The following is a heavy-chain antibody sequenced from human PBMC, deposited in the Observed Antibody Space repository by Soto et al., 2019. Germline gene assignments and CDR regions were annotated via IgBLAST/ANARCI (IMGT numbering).Heavy chain of an antibody. J-gene: IGHJ6*02. CDR3: ARDSRIAVAGYGMDV. D-gene: IGHD6-19*01. V-gene: IGHV4-59*01. CDR2: IYYSGST. Sequence: QVQLQESGPGLVKPSETLSLTCTVSGGSISSYYWSWIRQPPGKGLEWIGYIYYSGSTNYNPSLTSRVTISVDTSKNQFSLKLSSVTAADTAVYYCARDSRIAVAGYGMDVWGQGTTVTVSS. CDR1: GGSISSYY.